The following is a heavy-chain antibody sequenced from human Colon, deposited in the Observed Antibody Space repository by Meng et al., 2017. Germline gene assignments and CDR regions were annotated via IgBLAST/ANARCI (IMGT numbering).Heavy chain of an antibody. CDR1: GFTFSSYA. Sequence: QVQLVESGGGVVQPGRSLRLSCAASGFTFSSYAMHWVRQAPGKGLEWVAVISYDGSNKYYADSVKGRFTISRGNSKNTLYLQMNSLRAEDTAVYYCASAWGDYWGQGTLVTVSS. CDR3: ASAWGDY. D-gene: IGHD3-16*01. J-gene: IGHJ4*02. CDR2: ISYDGSNK. V-gene: IGHV3-30*01.